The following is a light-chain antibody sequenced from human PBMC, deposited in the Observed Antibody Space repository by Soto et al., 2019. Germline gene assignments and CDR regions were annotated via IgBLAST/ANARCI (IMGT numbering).Light chain of an antibody. V-gene: IGLV1-40*01. J-gene: IGLJ1*01. CDR2: ENN. CDR1: SSNIGAGYE. CDR3: QSYDSSLSGYG. Sequence: QSVLTQPPSVSEAPGQRVTISCTGSSSNIGAGYEAHWYQQVPGTAPKLLIYENNNRPSGVPDRFSGSKSGTSASLAITGRQAEDEAEYHCQSYDSSLSGYGFGTGTKLTVL.